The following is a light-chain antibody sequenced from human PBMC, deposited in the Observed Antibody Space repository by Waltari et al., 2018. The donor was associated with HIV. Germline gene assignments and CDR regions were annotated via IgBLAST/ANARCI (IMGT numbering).Light chain of an antibody. CDR3: AAWDDRLNGYV. CDR2: EVT. V-gene: IGLV2-14*01. CDR1: SSAVGGYDH. J-gene: IGLJ1*01. Sequence: QSALNQPASVSGSPGQSTTISCTGTSSAVGGYDHVAWYQQHPTKVPTPIIYEVTNRPSGVSNHFSGSKSYTSASLAISGLQSEDEADYYCAAWDDRLNGYVFGSGTKVTVL.